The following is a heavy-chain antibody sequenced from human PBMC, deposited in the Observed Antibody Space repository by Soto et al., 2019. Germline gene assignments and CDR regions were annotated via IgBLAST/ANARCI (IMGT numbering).Heavy chain of an antibody. CDR3: ARNRLRQYYYGMDV. Sequence: SGESRKISCQGSGYSFANYWIAWVRQMPGKGLEWVGVIYPGDSDTRYSPSFRGQVTISADKSISHVYLQWSSLKASDTAMYYCARNRLRQYYYGMDVWGQGTTVTVSS. CDR2: IYPGDSDT. D-gene: IGHD3-10*01. J-gene: IGHJ6*02. CDR1: GYSFANYW. V-gene: IGHV5-51*01.